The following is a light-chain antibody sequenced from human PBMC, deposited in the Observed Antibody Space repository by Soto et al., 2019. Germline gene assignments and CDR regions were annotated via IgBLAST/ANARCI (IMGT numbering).Light chain of an antibody. Sequence: IVLTQSPVTLSLSPGDRATLSCRASKSINNYLAWYQHKPGQAPRLLIYDASDRAPGIPARFSGSGSGTDFTLTISSLEPEDFAVYYCQQRDSWPLTFGGGTKVEI. V-gene: IGKV3-11*01. CDR2: DAS. J-gene: IGKJ4*01. CDR3: QQRDSWPLT. CDR1: KSINNY.